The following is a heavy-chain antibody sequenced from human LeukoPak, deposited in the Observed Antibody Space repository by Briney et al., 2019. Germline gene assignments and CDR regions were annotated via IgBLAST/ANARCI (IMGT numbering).Heavy chain of an antibody. Sequence: SETLSLTCTVSGASISSTTYYWSWIRQPPGKGLEWTGYIYYSGSTNYNPSLKSRVTISVDTSKNQFSLKLRSVTAADTAVYYCARYSGSYPHDAFEIWGQGTMVTVSS. CDR3: ARYSGSYPHDAFEI. CDR1: GASISSTTYY. V-gene: IGHV4-61*01. CDR2: IYYSGST. J-gene: IGHJ3*02. D-gene: IGHD1-26*01.